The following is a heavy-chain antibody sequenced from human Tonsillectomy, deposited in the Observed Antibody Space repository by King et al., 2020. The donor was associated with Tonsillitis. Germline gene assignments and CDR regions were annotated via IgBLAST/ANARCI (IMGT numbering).Heavy chain of an antibody. J-gene: IGHJ6*02. CDR2: ISGSGGSP. CDR1: GFTFSNYA. CDR3: AKGGDCSSTSCYKGGMDV. D-gene: IGHD2-2*02. Sequence: VQLVESGGGLVQPGGSLRLSCAASGFTFSNYAMSWVRQAPGKGLEWVSAISGSGGSPYYADSVKGRFAISRDNSKNTLYLQMNSLRAEETAVYYCAKGGDCSSTSCYKGGMDVWGQGTTVTVSS. V-gene: IGHV3-23*04.